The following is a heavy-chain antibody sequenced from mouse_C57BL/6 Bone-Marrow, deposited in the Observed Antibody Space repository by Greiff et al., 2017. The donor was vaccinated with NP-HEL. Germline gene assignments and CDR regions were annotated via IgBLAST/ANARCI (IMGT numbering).Heavy chain of an antibody. CDR3: ARESYGRDYFDY. V-gene: IGHV1-22*01. CDR2: INPNNGGT. Sequence: EVQLQQSGPELVKPGASVKMSCKASGYTFTDYNMHWVKQSHGKSLEWIGYINPNNGGTSYNQKFKGKATLTVNKSSSTAYMGLRSLTSEDSAVYYCARESYGRDYFDYWGKGTTLTVSS. D-gene: IGHD1-1*01. J-gene: IGHJ2*01. CDR1: GYTFTDYN.